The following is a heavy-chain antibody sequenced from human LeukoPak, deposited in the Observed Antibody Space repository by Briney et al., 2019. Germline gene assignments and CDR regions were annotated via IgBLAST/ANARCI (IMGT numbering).Heavy chain of an antibody. CDR3: ARLMRDSSGWYYFDY. CDR2: IDWDDDK. J-gene: IGHJ4*02. D-gene: IGHD6-19*01. CDR1: GFSLSTSGMC. Sequence: SGPTLVNPTQTLTLTCTFSGFSLSTSGMCVSWIRQPQGKALEWLARIDWDDDKYYSTSLKTRLTISKDTSKNQVVLTMTNVDPVDTATYYCARLMRDSSGWYYFDYWGQGTLVTVSS. V-gene: IGHV2-70*11.